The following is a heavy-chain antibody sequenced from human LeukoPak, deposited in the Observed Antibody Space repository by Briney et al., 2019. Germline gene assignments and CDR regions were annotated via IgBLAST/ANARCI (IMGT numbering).Heavy chain of an antibody. V-gene: IGHV1-8*01. CDR3: ARSHTQKEFCTGGRCYPTVWWFDP. CDR2: IDPKNGNR. J-gene: IGHJ5*02. Sequence: GASVKVSCKASGYTFINNDINWVRQAPGQGLEWMAWIDPKNGNRGYARNFQGRVTMTTDISINTAYLELSSLRSEDTAVYYCARSHTQKEFCTGGRCYPTVWWFDPWGQGTLVTVSS. D-gene: IGHD2-15*01. CDR1: GYTFINND.